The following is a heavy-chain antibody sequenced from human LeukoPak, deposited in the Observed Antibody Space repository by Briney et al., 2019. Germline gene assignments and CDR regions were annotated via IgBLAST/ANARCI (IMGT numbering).Heavy chain of an antibody. J-gene: IGHJ4*02. V-gene: IGHV4-34*01. D-gene: IGHD3-10*01. CDR1: GGSFSGYY. CDR3: ARRYASSYYYGSGSYNY. CDR2: INHSGST. Sequence: SETLSLTCAVYGGSFSGYYWSRIRQPPGKGLEWIGEINHSGSTNYNPSLKSRVTISVDTSKNQFSLKLSSVTAADTAVYYCARRYASSYYYGSGSYNYWGQGTLVTVSS.